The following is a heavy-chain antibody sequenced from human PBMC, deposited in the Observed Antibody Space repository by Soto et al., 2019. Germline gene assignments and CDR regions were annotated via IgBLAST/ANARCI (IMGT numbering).Heavy chain of an antibody. CDR2: ISSSSSYI. D-gene: IGHD1-26*01. CDR1: GFTFSSYS. CDR3: AREKKWELLLPGPRLNWFDP. Sequence: GGSLRLSCAASGFTFSSYSMNWVRQAPGKGLEWVSSISSSSSYIYYADSVKGRFTISRDNAKNSLYLQMNSLRAEDTAVYYCAREKKWELLLPGPRLNWFDPWGQGTLVTVSS. V-gene: IGHV3-21*01. J-gene: IGHJ5*02.